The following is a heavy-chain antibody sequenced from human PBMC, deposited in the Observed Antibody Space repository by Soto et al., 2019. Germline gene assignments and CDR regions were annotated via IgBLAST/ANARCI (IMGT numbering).Heavy chain of an antibody. V-gene: IGHV3-33*01. J-gene: IGHJ4*02. D-gene: IGHD5-12*01. CDR3: ARDLTPDSGYDLTDYFDY. CDR2: IWYDGSNK. CDR1: GFTFSSYG. Sequence: PGGSLRLSCAASGFTFSSYGMHWVRQAPGKGLEGVAVIWYDGSNKYYADSVRGRFTISRDNSKNTMYLQMNSLRAEDTAVYYCARDLTPDSGYDLTDYFDYWGQGTLVTVSS.